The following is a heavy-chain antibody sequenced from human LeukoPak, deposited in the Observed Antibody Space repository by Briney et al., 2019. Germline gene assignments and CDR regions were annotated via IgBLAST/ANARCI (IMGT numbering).Heavy chain of an antibody. J-gene: IGHJ4*02. CDR2: ISSSSSYI. CDR3: ARDGRRSGWYPFFDY. CDR1: GFTFSSYS. V-gene: IGHV3-21*06. D-gene: IGHD6-19*01. Sequence: GGSLRLSCAASGFTFSSYSMNWVRQAPGKGLEWVSSISSSSSYIYYADPVKGRFTISRDNAKNSLYLQMNSLRAEDTAVYYCARDGRRSGWYPFFDYWGQGTLVTVSS.